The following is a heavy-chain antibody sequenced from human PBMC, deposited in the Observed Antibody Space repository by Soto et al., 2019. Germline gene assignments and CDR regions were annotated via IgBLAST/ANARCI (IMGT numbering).Heavy chain of an antibody. J-gene: IGHJ3*02. Sequence: SQTLSRTCAISGDSVSSNSAAWNWIRQSPSRGLEWLGRTYYRSKWYNDYAVSVKSRITINPDTSKNQFSLQLNSVTPEDTAVYYCARVIQNSYGTINAFDIWGQGTMVTV. CDR2: TYYRSKWYN. D-gene: IGHD5-18*01. CDR1: GDSVSSNSAA. CDR3: ARVIQNSYGTINAFDI. V-gene: IGHV6-1*01.